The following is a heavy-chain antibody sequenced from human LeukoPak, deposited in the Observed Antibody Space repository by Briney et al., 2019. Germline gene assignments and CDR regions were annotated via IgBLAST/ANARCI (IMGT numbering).Heavy chain of an antibody. V-gene: IGHV1-2*02. D-gene: IGHD3-22*01. CDR3: ARESLGSYKTVVIVARGHDAFDM. Sequence: ASVKVSRKASGYTFTGYYMHWVRQAPGQGLEWMGWINPNSGGTNYAQKFQGRVTMTRDTSISTAYMELSRLRSDDTAVYYCARESLGSYKTVVIVARGHDAFDMWGQGTMVTVSS. J-gene: IGHJ3*02. CDR1: GYTFTGYY. CDR2: INPNSGGT.